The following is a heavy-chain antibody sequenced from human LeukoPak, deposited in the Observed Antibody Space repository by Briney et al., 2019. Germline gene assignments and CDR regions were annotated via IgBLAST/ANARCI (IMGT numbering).Heavy chain of an antibody. Sequence: SETLSLTCTVSGGSISSYYWSWIRQPPGKGLEWIGYIYYSGSTNYNPSLKSRVTISVDTSKNQFSLKLSSVTAAVTAVYYCARWLPLSVGYYFDYWGQGTLVTVSS. D-gene: IGHD1-26*01. CDR1: GGSISSYY. CDR2: IYYSGST. J-gene: IGHJ4*02. CDR3: ARWLPLSVGYYFDY. V-gene: IGHV4-59*01.